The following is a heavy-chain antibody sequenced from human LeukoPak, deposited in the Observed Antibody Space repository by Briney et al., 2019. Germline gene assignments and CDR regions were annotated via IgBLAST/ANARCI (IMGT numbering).Heavy chain of an antibody. Sequence: GGSLRLSCIASGFTFSNYGMHWVRQAPGKGLEWVAVISSDGSNKYYADSVKGRFTISRDDSKNTLYLQMNSLRAEDTAVYYCARRAVAGTYFDYWGQGTLVTVSS. CDR3: ARRAVAGTYFDY. CDR1: GFTFSNYG. D-gene: IGHD6-19*01. CDR2: ISSDGSNK. J-gene: IGHJ4*02. V-gene: IGHV3-30*03.